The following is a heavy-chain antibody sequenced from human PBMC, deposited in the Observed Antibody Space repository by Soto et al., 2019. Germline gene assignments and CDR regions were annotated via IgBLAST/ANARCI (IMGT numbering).Heavy chain of an antibody. CDR1: GFTFDDYA. Sequence: SLRLSCAASGFTFDDYAMHWVRQAPGKGLEWVSGISWNSGSIGYADSVKGRFTISRDNAKNPLYLQMNSLRAEDTALYYCAKDAYCSSTSCYSPTYNWFDPWGQGTLVTVSS. D-gene: IGHD2-2*01. CDR2: ISWNSGSI. CDR3: AKDAYCSSTSCYSPTYNWFDP. J-gene: IGHJ5*02. V-gene: IGHV3-9*01.